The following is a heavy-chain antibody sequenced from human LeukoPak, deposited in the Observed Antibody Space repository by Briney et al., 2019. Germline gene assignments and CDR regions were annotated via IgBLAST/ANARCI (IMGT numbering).Heavy chain of an antibody. J-gene: IGHJ4*02. V-gene: IGHV1-2*02. Sequence: ASVKVSCKTSGYTFNAFYIHWVRQAPGQGPEWLGWINPNSGVTEYAETFQDRVTMTRDTSVTTVYMELSSLRSDDTAVYFCARTVHADTGGYGQFDSWGQGTQVTVSS. CDR2: INPNSGVT. D-gene: IGHD3-22*01. CDR1: GYTFNAFY. CDR3: ARTVHADTGGYGQFDS.